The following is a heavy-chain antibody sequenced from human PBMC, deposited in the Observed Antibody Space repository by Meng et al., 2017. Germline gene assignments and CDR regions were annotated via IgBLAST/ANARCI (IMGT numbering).Heavy chain of an antibody. Sequence: GESLKISCAASGFTFSGHAMTWVRQAPGKGLEWVSSISGSADSIYYADSVKGRFTISRDNSKNTLYLQMNSLRAEDTAVYYCAKDPAPLTVTTTFDYWGQGTLVTVSS. J-gene: IGHJ4*02. CDR3: AKDPAPLTVTTTFDY. D-gene: IGHD4-17*01. CDR2: ISGSADSI. V-gene: IGHV3-23*01. CDR1: GFTFSGHA.